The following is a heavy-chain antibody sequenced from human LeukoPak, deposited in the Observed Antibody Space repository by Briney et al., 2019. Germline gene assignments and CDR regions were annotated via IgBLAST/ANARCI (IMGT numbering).Heavy chain of an antibody. CDR3: ARFKDGYNRFDS. Sequence: GGSLRLSCAASGFTFTNYVMNWVRQAPGKGLEWVSGISVSGARTYYADSVKGRFTISRDNSKNTLYLQMNSLRAEDTAVYYCARFKDGYNRFDSWGQGTLVTVSS. V-gene: IGHV3-23*01. CDR2: ISVSGART. D-gene: IGHD5-24*01. J-gene: IGHJ4*02. CDR1: GFTFTNYV.